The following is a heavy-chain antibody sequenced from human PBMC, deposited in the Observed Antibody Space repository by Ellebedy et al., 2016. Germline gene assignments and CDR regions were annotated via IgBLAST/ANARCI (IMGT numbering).Heavy chain of an antibody. V-gene: IGHV3-7*01. Sequence: GESLKISCVASGFTFSSYWMSWVRQASGKGLEWVADIKQDGSETHYMDSVKGRFTISRDNARDSLYLEMTSQRVEDTGVYYCATQWELYDWGQGTLVTVSS. CDR3: ATQWELYD. D-gene: IGHD1-26*01. CDR2: IKQDGSET. J-gene: IGHJ4*02. CDR1: GFTFSSYW.